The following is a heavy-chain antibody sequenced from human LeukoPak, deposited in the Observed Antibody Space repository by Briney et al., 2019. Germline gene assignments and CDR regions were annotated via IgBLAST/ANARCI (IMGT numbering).Heavy chain of an antibody. CDR2: ISSSSSYI. J-gene: IGHJ6*02. CDR1: GFTFSSYS. CDR3: AGTFRRILYYYYGMDV. Sequence: GGFLRLSCAASGFTFSSYSMNWVRQAPGKGLEWVSSISSSSSYIYYADSVKGRFTISRDNAKNSLYLQMNSLRAEDTAAYYCAGTFRRILYYYYGMDVWGQGTTVTDSS. D-gene: IGHD2-15*01. V-gene: IGHV3-21*01.